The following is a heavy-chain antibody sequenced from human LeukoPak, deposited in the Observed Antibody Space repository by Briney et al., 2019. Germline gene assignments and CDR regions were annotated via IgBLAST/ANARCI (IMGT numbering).Heavy chain of an antibody. D-gene: IGHD7-27*01. J-gene: IGHJ6*02. CDR2: IDTVGNT. CDR1: GFTFSSYD. V-gene: IGHV3-13*01. CDR3: IRIRTGQHQYGMDV. Sequence: GGSLRLSCAASGFTFSSYDMHWVRHATGKGLEWVSAIDTVGNTYYDGSVRGRFTISREDAWNSLYLQKNSLRDGDTAVYYCIRIRTGQHQYGMDVWGQGTTVTVSS.